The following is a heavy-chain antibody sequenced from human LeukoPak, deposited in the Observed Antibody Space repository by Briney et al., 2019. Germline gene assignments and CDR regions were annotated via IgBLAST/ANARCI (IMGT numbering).Heavy chain of an antibody. D-gene: IGHD3-10*01. J-gene: IGHJ4*02. CDR3: AKYLHYSDYAPSPH. CDR1: EFTFGSFA. CDR2: ISNDGSHK. V-gene: IGHV3-30*04. Sequence: PERSLRLSCAASEFTFGSFAMHWVRQAPGKGLEWVAIISNDGSHKYYADSVKGRFTIFRDNSKRMLYLQMNSLRAEDTAVYYCAKYLHYSDYAPSPHWGQGTLVTVSS.